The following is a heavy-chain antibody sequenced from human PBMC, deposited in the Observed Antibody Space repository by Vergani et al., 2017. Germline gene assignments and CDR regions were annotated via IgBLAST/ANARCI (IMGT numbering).Heavy chain of an antibody. CDR3: ARDLQEWWMTTASLDGMDV. D-gene: IGHD4-17*01. J-gene: IGHJ6*02. CDR1: GYTFTGYY. CDR2: INPNSGGT. Sequence: QVQLVQSGAEVKKPGASVKVSCKASGYTFTGYYMHWVRQAPGQGLEWMGWINPNSGGTNYAQKFQGRVTMTRDTSISTAYMELSSLRSEDTAVYYCARDLQEWWMTTASLDGMDVWGQGTTVTVSS. V-gene: IGHV1-2*02.